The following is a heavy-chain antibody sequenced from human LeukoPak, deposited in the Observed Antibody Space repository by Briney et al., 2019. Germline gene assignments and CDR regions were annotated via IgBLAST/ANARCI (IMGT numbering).Heavy chain of an antibody. Sequence: PGGSLRLSCAASGFTFSSYAMSWVRQAPGKGLEWVSAISGSGGSTYYADSVKGRFTISRDDSKNTLYLQMNSLRAEDTAVYYCAKVDYHDSSGYYYAYYYYGMDVWGQGTTVTVSS. CDR3: AKVDYHDSSGYYYAYYYYGMDV. J-gene: IGHJ6*02. CDR2: ISGSGGST. D-gene: IGHD3-22*01. CDR1: GFTFSSYA. V-gene: IGHV3-23*01.